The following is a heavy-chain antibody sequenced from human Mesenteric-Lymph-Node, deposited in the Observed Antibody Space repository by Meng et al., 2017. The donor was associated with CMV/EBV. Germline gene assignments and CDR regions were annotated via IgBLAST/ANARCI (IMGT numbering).Heavy chain of an antibody. V-gene: IGHV3-15*01. CDR3: TTDRYYDYVWGSYRSFSDAFDI. J-gene: IGHJ3*02. D-gene: IGHD3-16*02. Sequence: MSWLRQAPGKGLEWVGRIKRNTDGGTTDYTAPVKGRFTISRDDSKNTLYLQMNSLKTEDTAVYYCTTDRYYDYVWGSYRSFSDAFDIWGQGTMVTVSS. CDR2: IKRNTDGGTT.